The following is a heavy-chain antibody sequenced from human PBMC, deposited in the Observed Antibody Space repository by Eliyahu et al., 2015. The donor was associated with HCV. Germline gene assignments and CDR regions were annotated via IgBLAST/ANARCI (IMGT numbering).Heavy chain of an antibody. CDR2: ISNNGDST. V-gene: IGHV3-64*02. CDR1: GFTFSDYG. CDR3: AREMDGYSDY. D-gene: IGHD3-22*01. J-gene: IGHJ4*02. Sequence: EVQLVESGEGLHQPGGSLRLSCVASGFTFSDYGMXWVRQAPGKGLEYVSIISNNGDSTYYADSVKGRSIVSRDNSKNTLYLQMGSLSADDMGVYYCAREMDGYSDYWGQGTLVTVSS.